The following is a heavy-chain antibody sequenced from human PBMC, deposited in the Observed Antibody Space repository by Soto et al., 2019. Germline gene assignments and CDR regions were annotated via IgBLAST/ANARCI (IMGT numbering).Heavy chain of an antibody. V-gene: IGHV3-21*01. J-gene: IGHJ6*02. Sequence: LRLSCTASGFTFSSYVMNWVRQAPGTGLEWVSSINTNGGSRYYADSVRGRFTISRDNAKNSLYLQMDSLRDDDTARYYCARSSSSGDVWGEGTTVTVS. D-gene: IGHD2-2*01. CDR2: INTNGGSR. CDR1: GFTFSSYV. CDR3: ARSSSSGDV.